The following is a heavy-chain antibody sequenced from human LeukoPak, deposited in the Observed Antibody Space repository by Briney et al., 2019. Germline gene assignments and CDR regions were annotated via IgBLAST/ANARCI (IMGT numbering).Heavy chain of an antibody. CDR2: ISAYNGNT. CDR3: ARDYYGSGSYFPKVDY. J-gene: IGHJ4*02. CDR1: GYTFTSYG. Sequence: ASVKVSCKASGYTFTSYGISWVRQAPGQGLEWMGWISAYNGNTNYAQKLQGRVTMTTDTSTSTAYMELRSLRSDDTAVYYCARDYYGSGSYFPKVDYWGQGTLVTVSS. D-gene: IGHD3-10*01. V-gene: IGHV1-18*01.